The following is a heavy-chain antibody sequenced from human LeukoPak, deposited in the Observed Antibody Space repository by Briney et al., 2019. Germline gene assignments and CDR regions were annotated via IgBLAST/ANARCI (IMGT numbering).Heavy chain of an antibody. CDR3: AKDPNVLLWFGELLFDY. CDR2: ISGSGGST. CDR1: GFTFSSYA. Sequence: GGSLRLSCAASGFTFSSYAMSWVRQAPGKGLEWVSAISGSGGSTYYADSVKGRFTISRDNSKNTLYLQMNSLRAEDAAVYYCAKDPNVLLWFGELLFDYWGQGTLVTVSS. J-gene: IGHJ4*02. V-gene: IGHV3-23*01. D-gene: IGHD3-10*01.